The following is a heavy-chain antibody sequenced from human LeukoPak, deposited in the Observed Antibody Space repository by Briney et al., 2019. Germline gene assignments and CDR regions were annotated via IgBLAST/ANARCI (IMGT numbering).Heavy chain of an antibody. CDR2: ISGSGGST. V-gene: IGHV3-23*01. J-gene: IGHJ4*02. Sequence: AGSLSLSCAASGFTFSSSAMSWVRQAPGKGLEWVSAISGSGGSTYYADSVKGRFTISRDNSKNTLYLQMNSLRAEDTAVYYCAKTEGITMIVVVITTLYYFDYWGQGTLVTVSP. CDR1: GFTFSSSA. D-gene: IGHD3-22*01. CDR3: AKTEGITMIVVVITTLYYFDY.